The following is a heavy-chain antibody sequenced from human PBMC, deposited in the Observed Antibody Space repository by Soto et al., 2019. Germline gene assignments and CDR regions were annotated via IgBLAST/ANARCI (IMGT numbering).Heavy chain of an antibody. D-gene: IGHD2-15*01. CDR1: GFTFSSNW. CDR2: INSDGSST. CDR3: ARSVYCSGGSCYYFFDY. Sequence: EVQLVESGGGLVQPGGSLRLSCAASGFTFSSNWMDWVRQAPGKGLVWVSRINSDGSSTTYADSVKGRFTISRDNAKNTLYLQMNSLRAEDTAVYYCARSVYCSGGSCYYFFDYWGQGTLVTVSS. J-gene: IGHJ4*02. V-gene: IGHV3-74*01.